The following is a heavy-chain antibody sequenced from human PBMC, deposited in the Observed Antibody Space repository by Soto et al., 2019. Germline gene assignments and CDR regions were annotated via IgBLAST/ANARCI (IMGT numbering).Heavy chain of an antibody. J-gene: IGHJ4*02. CDR3: ARDQGYELL. CDR2: INYSGST. D-gene: IGHD5-12*01. V-gene: IGHV4-59*01. CDR1: GVSSSNWY. Sequence: SVPLCLTCTDAGVSSSNWYCSWIRQPPGKGLEWIGYINYSGSTNYNPSLKSRVTISVDTSKNQFSLNLSSVTAADTAVYYCARDQGYELLWGQGNLV.